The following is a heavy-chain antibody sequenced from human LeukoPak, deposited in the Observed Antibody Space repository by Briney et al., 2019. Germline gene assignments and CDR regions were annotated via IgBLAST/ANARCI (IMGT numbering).Heavy chain of an antibody. CDR3: ARDARGSSYMDV. Sequence: SETLSLTCTVSGGSISFYYWSWIRQPPGKGLEWIGFIYYSGSTNYNPSLKSRVTISVDTSKNQFSLKLSFVTAADTAMYYCARDARGSSYMDVWGQGTTVTVS. CDR1: GGSISFYY. J-gene: IGHJ6*02. D-gene: IGHD3-10*01. V-gene: IGHV4-59*01. CDR2: IYYSGST.